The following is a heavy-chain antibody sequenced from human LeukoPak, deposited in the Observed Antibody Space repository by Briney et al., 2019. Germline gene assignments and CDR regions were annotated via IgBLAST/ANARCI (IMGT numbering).Heavy chain of an antibody. CDR2: IAHRGGNK. D-gene: IGHD2-8*02. Sequence: GGSLRLSCAASGFTFSSYAIHWVRQGPGKGLEWVAYIAHRGGNKYYADSVKGRFTISRDNSKRTLYLQMNSLRADDTAVYYCAKDGSWSCTDWGQGTLVTVSS. CDR1: GFTFSSYA. CDR3: AKDGSWSCTD. V-gene: IGHV3-30*02. J-gene: IGHJ4*02.